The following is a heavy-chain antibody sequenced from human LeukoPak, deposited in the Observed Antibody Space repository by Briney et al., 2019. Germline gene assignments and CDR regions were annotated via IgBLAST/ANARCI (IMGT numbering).Heavy chain of an antibody. Sequence: SETLSLTCAVYGGSFSGYYWSWIGQPPGKGLEWIGEINHSGSTNYNPSLKSRVTISVDTSKNQFSLKLSSVTAADTAVYYCARGVLGETYYDFWSGYYFYYYYMDVWGKGTTVTVSS. CDR1: GGSFSGYY. CDR2: INHSGST. V-gene: IGHV4-34*01. J-gene: IGHJ6*03. CDR3: ARGVLGETYYDFWSGYYFYYYYMDV. D-gene: IGHD3-3*01.